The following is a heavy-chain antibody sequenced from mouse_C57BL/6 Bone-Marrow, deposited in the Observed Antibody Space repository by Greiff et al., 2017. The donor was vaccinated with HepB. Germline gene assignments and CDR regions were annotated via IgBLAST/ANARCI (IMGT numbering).Heavy chain of an antibody. D-gene: IGHD1-1*01. V-gene: IGHV1-18*01. Sequence: VHVKQSGPELVKPGASVKIPCKASGYTFTDYNMDWVKQSHGKSLEWIGDINPNNGGTIYNQKFKGKATLTVDKSSSTAYMELRSLTSEDSAVYYCARGDLLRGYWGQGTTLTVSS. CDR3: ARGDLLRGY. CDR1: GYTFTDYN. J-gene: IGHJ2*01. CDR2: INPNNGGT.